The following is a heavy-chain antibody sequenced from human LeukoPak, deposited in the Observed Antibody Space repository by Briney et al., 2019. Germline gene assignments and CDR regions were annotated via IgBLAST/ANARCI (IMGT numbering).Heavy chain of an antibody. Sequence: GASVKVSCKASGYTFTSYYMHWVRQAPGQRLEWMGWINAGNGNTKYSQKFQGRVTITRDTSASTAYMELSSLRSEDTAVYYCARVPMIATGWFDPWGQGTLVTVSS. D-gene: IGHD3-22*01. CDR3: ARVPMIATGWFDP. V-gene: IGHV1-3*01. J-gene: IGHJ5*02. CDR2: INAGNGNT. CDR1: GYTFTSYY.